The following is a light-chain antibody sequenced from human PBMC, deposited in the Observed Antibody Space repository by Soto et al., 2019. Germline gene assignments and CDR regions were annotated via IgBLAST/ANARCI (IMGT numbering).Light chain of an antibody. J-gene: IGLJ2*01. V-gene: IGLV4-69*01. CDR3: QTLGTGIVI. Sequence: QAVLTQSPSASASLGASVKLTCTLSSGHSNYAIAWHQQQPEKGPRYLMQLNRDGSHSKGDAIPYRFSGSSSGAERYLTISSLQSEDEADYYCQTLGTGIVIFGGGTKLTVL. CDR2: LNRDGSH. CDR1: SGHSNYA.